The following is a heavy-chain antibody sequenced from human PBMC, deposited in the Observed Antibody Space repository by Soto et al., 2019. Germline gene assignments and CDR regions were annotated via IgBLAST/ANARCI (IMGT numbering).Heavy chain of an antibody. J-gene: IGHJ5*02. CDR2: IYYSGST. D-gene: IGHD2-21*02. V-gene: IGHV4-59*01. CDR3: ARESWGDSNPNWFDP. CDR1: GGSISSYC. Sequence: QVQLQESGPGLVRPSETLSLTCTVSGGSISSYCWSWIRQPPGKGLEWIGYIYYSGSTNYNPSLKSRVTISVDTSKNQFSLKLSSVTAADTAGYYCARESWGDSNPNWFDPWGQGTLVTVSS.